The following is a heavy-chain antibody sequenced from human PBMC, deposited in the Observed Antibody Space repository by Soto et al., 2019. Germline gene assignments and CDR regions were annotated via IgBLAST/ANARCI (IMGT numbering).Heavy chain of an antibody. CDR1: GFTFSSYA. V-gene: IGHV3-23*01. CDR3: AKDQRGTVADYFDY. Sequence: EVQLLESGGGLVQPVGSLRLSCAASGFTFSSYAMTWVRQAPGKGLEWVSAISGSGDRTYYADSVKGRFTISRDNSRNTLYLQMNGLRAEDTAVYYCAKDQRGTVADYFDYWGQGTLVTVSS. J-gene: IGHJ4*02. D-gene: IGHD6-19*01. CDR2: ISGSGDRT.